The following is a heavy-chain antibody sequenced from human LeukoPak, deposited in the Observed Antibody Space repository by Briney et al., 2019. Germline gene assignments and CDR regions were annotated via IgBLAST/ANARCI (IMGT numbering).Heavy chain of an antibody. D-gene: IGHD2-2*02. Sequence: PGGSLRLSCAASGFTFSSYAMSWVRQAPGKGLEWVANIKEDGNEKYYVESVKGRFTISRDNANSSLYLQMNSLRAEDTAVYYCARAQSIVVVPAAIPSDYWGQGTLVVVSS. CDR3: ARAQSIVVVPAAIPSDY. CDR1: GFTFSSYA. V-gene: IGHV3-7*01. CDR2: IKEDGNEK. J-gene: IGHJ4*02.